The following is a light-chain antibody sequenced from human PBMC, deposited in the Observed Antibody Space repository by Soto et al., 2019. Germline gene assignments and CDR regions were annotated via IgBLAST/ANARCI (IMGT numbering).Light chain of an antibody. CDR2: DAS. J-gene: IGKJ4*01. CDR1: QDISKY. V-gene: IGKV1-33*01. CDR3: QQYDSLPLT. Sequence: DIQMTQSPSSLSASVGDRVTITCQASQDISKYLSWCQQKPGKAPKLLIFDASNLETGVPSRFSASGSGTDFTFTISSLQPEGIETYYCQQYDSLPLTLGGGPKVDIK.